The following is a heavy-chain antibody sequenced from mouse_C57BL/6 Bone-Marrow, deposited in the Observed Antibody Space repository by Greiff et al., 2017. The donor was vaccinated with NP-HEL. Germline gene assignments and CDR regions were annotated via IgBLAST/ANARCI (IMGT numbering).Heavy chain of an antibody. Sequence: VQLVESGPGLVKPSQSLFLTCSLTGFPITSGYYWIWIRQSPGKPLEWMGYITHSGETFYNPSLQSPISITRETSKNQFFLQLNSVTTEDTAMYYCAGDRGYYGSSPYWYFDVWGTGTTVTVSS. CDR3: AGDRGYYGSSPYWYFDV. D-gene: IGHD1-1*01. J-gene: IGHJ1*03. V-gene: IGHV12-3*01. CDR1: GFPITSGYY. CDR2: ITHSGET.